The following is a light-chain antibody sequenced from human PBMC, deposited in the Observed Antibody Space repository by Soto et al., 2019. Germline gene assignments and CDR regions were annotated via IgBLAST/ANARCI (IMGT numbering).Light chain of an antibody. CDR2: TAS. CDR1: QSVGDNY. CDR3: QQYNNWPRT. V-gene: IGKV3-20*01. Sequence: EIVLTQSPGTLSLSPGERATLSCRASQSVGDNYVAWYQQKPGQAPRLLIYTASRRATDIPDRFSGSGSGTDFTLTISSLDPEDFAVYYCQQYNNWPRTFGQGTKVEIK. J-gene: IGKJ1*01.